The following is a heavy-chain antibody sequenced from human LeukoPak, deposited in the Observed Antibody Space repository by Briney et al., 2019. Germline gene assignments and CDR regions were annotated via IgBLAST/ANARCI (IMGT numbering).Heavy chain of an antibody. J-gene: IGHJ3*02. CDR3: ARAEYYLDAFDI. D-gene: IGHD3-10*01. Sequence: PSETLSLTCAVSGGSISSGGYSWGWIRQPPGKGLEWIGYIYHSGSTYYNPSLKSRVTISVDRSKNQFSLKLSSVTAADTAVYYCARAEYYLDAFDIWGQGTMVTVSS. V-gene: IGHV4-30-2*01. CDR2: IYHSGST. CDR1: GGSISSGGYS.